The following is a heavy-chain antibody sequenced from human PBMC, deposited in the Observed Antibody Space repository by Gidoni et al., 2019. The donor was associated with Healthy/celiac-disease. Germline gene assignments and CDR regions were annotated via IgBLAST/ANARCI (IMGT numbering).Heavy chain of an antibody. CDR1: GFPFSTHA. CDR3: ARDLHYYDSSGYYYYYGMDV. D-gene: IGHD3-22*01. Sequence: QVQLVESGGGVVQPGRSLRLSCAASGFPFSTHAMQWVRQAPGKGLEWVAVISYDGSNKYYADSVKGRFTISRDNSKNTLYLQMNSLRAEDTAVYYCARDLHYYDSSGYYYYYGMDVWGQGTTVTVSS. V-gene: IGHV3-30*01. CDR2: ISYDGSNK. J-gene: IGHJ6*02.